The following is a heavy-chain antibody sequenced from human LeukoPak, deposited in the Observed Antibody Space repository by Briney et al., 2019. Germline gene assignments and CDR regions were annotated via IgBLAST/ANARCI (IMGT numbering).Heavy chain of an antibody. Sequence: SETLSLTCTVSGYSISNGYYWGWIRQPPGKGLEWIGSIYHSGSIYYNPSLKSRVTISVDTSKNQLSLKLSSVTAADTAVYYCARGMIGYCSGGSCPADAFDIWGQGTMVTVSS. D-gene: IGHD2-15*01. CDR2: IYHSGSI. J-gene: IGHJ3*02. V-gene: IGHV4-38-2*02. CDR3: ARGMIGYCSGGSCPADAFDI. CDR1: GYSISNGYY.